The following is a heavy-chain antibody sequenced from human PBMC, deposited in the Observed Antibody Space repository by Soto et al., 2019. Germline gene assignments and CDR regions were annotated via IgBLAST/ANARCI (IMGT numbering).Heavy chain of an antibody. CDR2: IYHSGST. J-gene: IGHJ3*02. CDR3: ARQLGYCSSTSCRLYAFDI. Sequence: QVQLQESGPGLVKPSGTLSLTCAVSSGSISSSNWWSWVRQPPGKGLEWIGEIYHSGSTNYTPSLKSRVTISVDKCKNQFSLKLSSVTAADTAVYYCARQLGYCSSTSCRLYAFDIWGQGTMVTVSS. CDR1: SGSISSSNW. V-gene: IGHV4-4*02. D-gene: IGHD2-2*01.